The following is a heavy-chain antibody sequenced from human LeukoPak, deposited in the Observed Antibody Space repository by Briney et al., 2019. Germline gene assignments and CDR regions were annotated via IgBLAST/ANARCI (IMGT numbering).Heavy chain of an antibody. V-gene: IGHV4-59*08. Sequence: SETLSLTCTVSGGSINSYCWSWIRQSPGKGLEWIGYIYYSGSTNYNPSLKSRLTISVDTSKNQFSLKLSSVTAADTAVYYCARRRIGMDSSGWYASGDYYFDNWGQGTLVSVSS. CDR3: ARRRIGMDSSGWYASGDYYFDN. D-gene: IGHD6-19*01. CDR1: GGSINSYC. J-gene: IGHJ4*02. CDR2: IYYSGST.